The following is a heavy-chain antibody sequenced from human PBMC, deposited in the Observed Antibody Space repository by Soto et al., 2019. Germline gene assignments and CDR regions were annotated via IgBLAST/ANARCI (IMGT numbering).Heavy chain of an antibody. CDR3: ARRAPYYDSSGYYLGYFDY. V-gene: IGHV1-46*01. D-gene: IGHD3-22*01. CDR1: GYTFTSYY. CDR2: INPSGGST. Sequence: VKVSCKASGYTFTSYYMHWVRQAPGQGLEWMGIINPSGGSTSYAQKFQGRVTMTRDTSTSTVYMELSSLRSEDTAVYYCARRAPYYDSSGYYLGYFDYWGQGTLVTVSS. J-gene: IGHJ4*02.